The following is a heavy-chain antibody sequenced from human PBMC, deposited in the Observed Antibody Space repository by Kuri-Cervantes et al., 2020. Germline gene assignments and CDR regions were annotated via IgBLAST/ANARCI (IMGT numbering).Heavy chain of an antibody. Sequence: SQTLSLTCAVYGGSFSGYYWNWIRQPPGKGLEWIGEINHSGSTNYNPSLKSRVTISVDASKNQFSLKLSSVTAADTAVYYRARGRGHCTSASCYRGYYYYYMDVWGKGTTVTVSS. CDR1: GGSFSGYY. CDR3: ARGRGHCTSASCYRGYYYYYMDV. J-gene: IGHJ6*03. V-gene: IGHV4-34*01. D-gene: IGHD2-2*02. CDR2: INHSGST.